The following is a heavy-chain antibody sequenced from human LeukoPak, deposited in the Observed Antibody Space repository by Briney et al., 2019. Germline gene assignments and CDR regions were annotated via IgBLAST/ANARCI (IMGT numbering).Heavy chain of an antibody. CDR2: IYHSGST. CDR3: ARRYDWFDP. V-gene: IGHV4-38-2*01. Sequence: PSETLSLTCAVSGYSISSGYYWGWIRQPPGKGLEWIGSIYHSGSTYYNPSLKSRVTISVDTSKNQFSLKLSSVTAADTAVYYCARRYDWFDPWGQGTLVTVS. J-gene: IGHJ5*02. CDR1: GYSISSGYY. D-gene: IGHD1-14*01.